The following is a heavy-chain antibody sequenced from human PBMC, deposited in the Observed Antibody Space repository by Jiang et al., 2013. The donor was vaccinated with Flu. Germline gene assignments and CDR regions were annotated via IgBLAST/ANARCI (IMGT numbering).Heavy chain of an antibody. D-gene: IGHD3-22*01. CDR1: GYSISSGYY. CDR3: ARGRTDYYDSRGYFDY. J-gene: IGHJ4*02. V-gene: IGHV4-38-2*01. CDR2: IYHSGST. Sequence: GSGLVKPSETLSLTCAVSGYSISSGYYWGWVRQPPGKGLEWIGSIYHSGSTYYNPSLKSRVTISVDTSKNQFSLKLSSVTAADTALYYCARGRTDYYDSRGYFDYWGQGTLVTVSS.